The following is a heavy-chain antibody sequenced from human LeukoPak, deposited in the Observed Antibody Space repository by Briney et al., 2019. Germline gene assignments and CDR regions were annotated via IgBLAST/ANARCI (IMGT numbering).Heavy chain of an antibody. CDR1: GYTFTSYG. V-gene: IGHV1-69*04. CDR3: ARESEVQLPDY. Sequence: ASVKVSCKASGYTFTSYGFSWVRQAPGQGLEWMGRIIPILGIANYAQKFQGRVTITADKSTSTAYMELSSLRSEDTAVYYCARESEVQLPDYWGQGTLVTVSS. D-gene: IGHD5-18*01. CDR2: IIPILGIA. J-gene: IGHJ4*02.